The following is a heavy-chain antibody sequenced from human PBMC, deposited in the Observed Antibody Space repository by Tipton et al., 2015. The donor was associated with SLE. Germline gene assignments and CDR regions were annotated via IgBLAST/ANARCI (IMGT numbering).Heavy chain of an antibody. CDR1: GGSISSGSYY. V-gene: IGHV4-61*09. CDR2: IYTSGST. CDR3: ARGSGFYGMDV. Sequence: TLSLTCTVSGGSISSGSYYWSWIRQPAGKGLEWIGYIYTSGSTNYNPSLKSRVTISVDTSKNQFSLKLSSVTAADTAVYYCARGSGFYGMDVWGQGTTVTVSS. D-gene: IGHD3-10*01. J-gene: IGHJ6*02.